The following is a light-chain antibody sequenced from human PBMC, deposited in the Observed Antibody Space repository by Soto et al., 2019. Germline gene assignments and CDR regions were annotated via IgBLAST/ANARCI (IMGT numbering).Light chain of an antibody. V-gene: IGKV3-15*01. CDR2: GAS. J-gene: IGKJ2*01. CDR3: QHYNNWPFT. CDR1: QSVSSD. Sequence: EVVMTQSPATLSVSPGDRATLSCRASQSVSSDLAWHQQKPGQAPRLLIYGASTRATGIPARFNGSGSGTEFTLTISSLQSEDFAVYYCQHYNNWPFTFGQGTNLGTK.